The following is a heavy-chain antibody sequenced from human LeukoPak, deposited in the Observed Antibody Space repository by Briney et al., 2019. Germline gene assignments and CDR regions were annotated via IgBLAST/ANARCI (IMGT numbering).Heavy chain of an antibody. J-gene: IGHJ4*02. CDR2: IYYSGST. Sequence: ASETLSLTCTVSGGSISSSSYYWGWIRQPPGKGLVWIGSIYYSGSTYYNPSLKSRVTISVDTSKNQFSLKLSSVTAADTAVYYCARQPKHIAVADPIDYWGQGTLVTVSS. CDR3: ARQPKHIAVADPIDY. V-gene: IGHV4-39*01. CDR1: GGSISSSSYY. D-gene: IGHD6-19*01.